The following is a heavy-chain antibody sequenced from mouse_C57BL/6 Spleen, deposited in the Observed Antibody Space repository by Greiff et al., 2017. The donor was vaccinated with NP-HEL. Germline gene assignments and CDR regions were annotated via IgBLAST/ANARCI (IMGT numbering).Heavy chain of an antibody. D-gene: IGHD1-1*01. CDR2: IDPSDSYT. V-gene: IGHV1-69*01. CDR3: ARLSTTVVAPYYFDY. Sequence: QVQLQQPGAELVMPGASVKLSCKASGYTFTSYWMHWVKQRPGQGLEWIGEIDPSDSYTNYIQKFKGKSTLTVDKSSSTAYMQLSSLTSEDSAVYYCARLSTTVVAPYYFDYWGQGTTLTVSS. CDR1: GYTFTSYW. J-gene: IGHJ2*01.